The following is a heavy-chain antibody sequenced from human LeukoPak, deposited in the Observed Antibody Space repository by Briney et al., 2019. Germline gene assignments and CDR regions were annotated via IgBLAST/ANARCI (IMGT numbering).Heavy chain of an antibody. J-gene: IGHJ4*02. Sequence: SXTLSLTCTVSGGSISSYYWSWIRQPPGKGLECFSYIYYSCTTNYNPSLKSRVTISVDPSKHQFSLKLSSVTAADTAVYYCARDNWGWGYFDYWGQGTLVTVSS. D-gene: IGHD7-27*01. CDR2: IYYSCTT. V-gene: IGHV4-59*01. CDR1: GGSISSYY. CDR3: ARDNWGWGYFDY.